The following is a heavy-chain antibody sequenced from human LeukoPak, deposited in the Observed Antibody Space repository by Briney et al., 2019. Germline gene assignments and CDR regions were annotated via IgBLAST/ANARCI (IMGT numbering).Heavy chain of an antibody. Sequence: GGSLRLSCAASGFTFSSYWMTWVRQAPGKGLEWVANIKQDGSENHYVDSVKGRFTISRDNAKNSLYLQMNSLRAEDTAVYYCAIQGYNNFWSGYYNAFDIWGQGTMVTVSS. V-gene: IGHV3-7*01. CDR2: IKQDGSEN. J-gene: IGHJ3*02. CDR3: AIQGYNNFWSGYYNAFDI. CDR1: GFTFSSYW. D-gene: IGHD3-3*01.